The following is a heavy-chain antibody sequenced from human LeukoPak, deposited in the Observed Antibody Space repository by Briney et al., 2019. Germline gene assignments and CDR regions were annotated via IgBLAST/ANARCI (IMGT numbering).Heavy chain of an antibody. CDR3: ARRALPDF. J-gene: IGHJ4*02. CDR1: GFTFSSYS. D-gene: IGHD2-21*02. V-gene: IGHV3-30*04. Sequence: GTSLRLSCAASGFTFSSYSMHWVRQAPGKGLEWVAVISYDGNNKYYADSVKGRFTISRDNAKNSLYLQMNSLRAEDTAVYYCARRALPDFWGQGTLVTVSS. CDR2: ISYDGNNK.